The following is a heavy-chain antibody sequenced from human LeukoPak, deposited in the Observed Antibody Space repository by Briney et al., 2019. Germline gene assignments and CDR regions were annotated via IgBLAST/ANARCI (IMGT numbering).Heavy chain of an antibody. D-gene: IGHD5-18*01. V-gene: IGHV3-23*01. CDR3: ARHLSGITGYTYGRGIDY. Sequence: GGTLRLSCAASGFTFSSYGMSWVRQAPGKGLEWVSAISGSGGSTYYADSVKGRFTISRDNSKTTLYLQMNSLRAEDTAVYYCARHLSGITGYTYGRGIDYWGQGTLLTVSS. CDR2: ISGSGGST. CDR1: GFTFSSYG. J-gene: IGHJ4*02.